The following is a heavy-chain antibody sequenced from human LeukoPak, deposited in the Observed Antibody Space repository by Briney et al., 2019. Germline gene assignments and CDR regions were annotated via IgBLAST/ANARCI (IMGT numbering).Heavy chain of an antibody. Sequence: PGGSLRLSCAASGFTFSSYAMSWVRQAPGKGLEWVSAISGSGGSTYYADSVRGRFTISRDNSKNTLYLQMNSLRAEDTAVYYCAKGWRDYVIGYFDYWGQGTLVTVSS. D-gene: IGHD3-16*01. CDR2: ISGSGGST. CDR3: AKGWRDYVIGYFDY. J-gene: IGHJ4*02. CDR1: GFTFSSYA. V-gene: IGHV3-23*01.